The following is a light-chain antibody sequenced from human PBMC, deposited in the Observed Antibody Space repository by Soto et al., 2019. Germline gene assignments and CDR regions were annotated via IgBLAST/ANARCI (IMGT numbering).Light chain of an antibody. CDR3: NQRSNWPPGP. Sequence: EIVLTQSPATLSLSPGERAGLSGRGGQGISNSLAWYQHLPGQATRLLIYAASKRATGIPARFSGIGYGTAFTITISSLEPEDFVFYYCNQRSNWPPGPFGQGTKVDIK. J-gene: IGKJ1*01. CDR1: QGISNS. V-gene: IGKV3-11*01. CDR2: AAS.